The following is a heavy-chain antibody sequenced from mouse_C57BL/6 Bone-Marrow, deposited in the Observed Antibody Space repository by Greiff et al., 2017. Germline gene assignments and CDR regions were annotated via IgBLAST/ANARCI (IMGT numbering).Heavy chain of an antibody. J-gene: IGHJ3*01. V-gene: IGHV5-6*02. CDR1: GFTFSSYG. CDR3: ARRGGTWFAY. CDR2: ISSGGSYT. Sequence: EVMLVESGGDLVKPGGSLKLSCAASGFTFSSYGMSWFRQTPDKRLEWVATISSGGSYTYYPDSVKGRFTISRDNAKNALYLQMSSLKSEDTAMYYCARRGGTWFAYWGQGTLVTVSA.